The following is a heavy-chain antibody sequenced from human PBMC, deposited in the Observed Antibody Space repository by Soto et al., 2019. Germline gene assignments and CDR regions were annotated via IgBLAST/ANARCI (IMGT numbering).Heavy chain of an antibody. CDR1: GFSLTTGRMG. V-gene: IGHV2-26*03. D-gene: IGHD2-15*01. CDR3: ARLVADSSWSYYVMDV. J-gene: IGHJ6*02. Sequence: QVTLKESGPVLLKATETLTLTCTISGFSLTTGRMGVSWIRQPPGKDLEWVAHIFSNNERSYSTSLQSSLSISDDTSYSQVVLTMTDVEPVDTATYFCARLVADSSWSYYVMDVWGQGTTVTVS. CDR2: IFSNNER.